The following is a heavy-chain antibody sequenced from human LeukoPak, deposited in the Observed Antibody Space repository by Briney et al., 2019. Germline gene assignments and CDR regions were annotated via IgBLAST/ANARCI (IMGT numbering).Heavy chain of an antibody. D-gene: IGHD3-10*01. Sequence: TPSETLSLTCTVSGGSISTSSYYWGWIRSQPPGKGLQWIGSIYYNGSTYYNPSLKSRVIISVDTSKNQFSLKLSSVTAADTAVFYCARHKMVRGIGYYYYMDVWGKGTTVTISS. CDR3: ARHKMVRGIGYYYYMDV. V-gene: IGHV4-39*01. J-gene: IGHJ6*03. CDR2: IYYNGST. CDR1: GGSISTSSYY.